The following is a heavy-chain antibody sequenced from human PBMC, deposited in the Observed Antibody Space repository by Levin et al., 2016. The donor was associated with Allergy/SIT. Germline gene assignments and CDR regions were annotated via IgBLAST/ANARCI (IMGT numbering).Heavy chain of an antibody. CDR2: ISYDGSNK. V-gene: IGHV3-30*04. J-gene: IGHJ6*02. Sequence: GGSLRLSCAASGFTFSSYAMHWVRQAPGKGLEWVAVISYDGSNKYYADSVKGRFTISRDNSKNTLYLQMNSLRAEDTAVYYCAREASEQRDYYYCGMDVWGQGTTVTVSS. CDR1: GFTFSSYA. D-gene: IGHD6-25*01. CDR3: AREASEQRDYYYCGMDV.